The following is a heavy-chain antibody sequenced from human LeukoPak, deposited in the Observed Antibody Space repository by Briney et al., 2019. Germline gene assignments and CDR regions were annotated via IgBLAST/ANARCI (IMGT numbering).Heavy chain of an antibody. CDR1: GGSISSSSYY. V-gene: IGHV4-39*01. Sequence: SETLSFTCTVSGGSISSSSYYWGWIRQPPGKGLEWIGSIYYSGSTYYNPSLKSRVTISVDTSKNQFSLKLSSVTAADTAVYYCARHPYDTTVDYWGQGTLVTVSS. D-gene: IGHD3-9*01. CDR3: ARHPYDTTVDY. J-gene: IGHJ4*02. CDR2: IYYSGST.